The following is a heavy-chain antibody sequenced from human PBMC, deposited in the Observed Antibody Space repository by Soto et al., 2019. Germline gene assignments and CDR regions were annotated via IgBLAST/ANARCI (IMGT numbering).Heavy chain of an antibody. J-gene: IGHJ4*02. CDR3: ARGGVIAAAGKRFDY. Sequence: QVQLQESGPGLVKPSQTLSLTCTVSGGSISSGGYYWSWIRQHPGKGLEWIGYIYYSGSTYYNPSLKSRVTISVDTSNNQFSLKLSSVTAADTAVYYCARGGVIAAAGKRFDYWGQGTLVTVSS. V-gene: IGHV4-31*03. CDR1: GGSISSGGYY. D-gene: IGHD6-13*01. CDR2: IYYSGST.